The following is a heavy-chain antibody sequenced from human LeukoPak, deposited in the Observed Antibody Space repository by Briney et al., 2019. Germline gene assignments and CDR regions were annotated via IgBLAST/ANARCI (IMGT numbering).Heavy chain of an antibody. J-gene: IGHJ6*02. Sequence: ASETLSLTCTVSGGSISSYYWSWIRQPPGKGLEWIGYIYYSGSTNYNPSLKSRVTISVDTSKNQFSLKLSSVTAADTAVYYCARHRYCSGGSCSALNYGMDVWGQGTTVTVSS. D-gene: IGHD2-15*01. CDR3: ARHRYCSGGSCSALNYGMDV. CDR2: IYYSGST. CDR1: GGSISSYY. V-gene: IGHV4-59*08.